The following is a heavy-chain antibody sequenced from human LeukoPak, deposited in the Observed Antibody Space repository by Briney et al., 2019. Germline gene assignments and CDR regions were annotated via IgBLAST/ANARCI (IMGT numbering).Heavy chain of an antibody. V-gene: IGHV1-69*13. Sequence: ASVKVSCKASGGTFSSYAISWVRQAPGQGLEWMGGIIPIFGTANYAQKFQGGVTITADESTSTAYMELSSLRSEDTGVYCCARRYCSSTSCAYFVYWGQGTLVTVSS. CDR3: ARRYCSSTSCAYFVY. D-gene: IGHD2-2*01. J-gene: IGHJ4*02. CDR2: IIPIFGTA. CDR1: GGTFSSYA.